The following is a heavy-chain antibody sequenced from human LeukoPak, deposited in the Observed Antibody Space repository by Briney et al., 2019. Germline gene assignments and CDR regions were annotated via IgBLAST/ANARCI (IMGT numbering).Heavy chain of an antibody. V-gene: IGHV4-4*07. CDR3: ARESDSSLGY. Sequence: SETLSLTCTVSGGSISSYYWSWIRQPAGKGLEWIGRFYTSGITSYNPSLKSRVTMSVDTSKNQFSLKLSSVAAADTAAYYCARESDSSLGYWGQGTLVTVSS. D-gene: IGHD6-6*01. CDR1: GGSISSYY. J-gene: IGHJ4*02. CDR2: FYTSGIT.